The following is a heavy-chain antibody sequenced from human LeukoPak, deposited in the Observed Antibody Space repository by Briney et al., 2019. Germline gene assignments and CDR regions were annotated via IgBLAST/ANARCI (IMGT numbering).Heavy chain of an antibody. V-gene: IGHV3-30*02. CDR2: IRYDGSNK. D-gene: IGHD5-24*01. CDR1: GFTFSSYG. J-gene: IGHJ4*02. CDR3: GTGWAVDF. Sequence: GGSLRLSCAASGFTFSSYGMHWVRQAPGKGLEWVAFIRYDGSNKYYADSVKGRFTISRDNAKNLLYLQMNSLRAEDTAVYYCGTGWAVDFWGQGTLVTVSS.